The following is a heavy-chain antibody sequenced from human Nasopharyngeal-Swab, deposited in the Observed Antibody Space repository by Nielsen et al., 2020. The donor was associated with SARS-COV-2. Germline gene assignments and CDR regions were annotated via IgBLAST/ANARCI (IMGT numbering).Heavy chain of an antibody. V-gene: IGHV3-23*01. D-gene: IGHD2-8*01. CDR1: GFTFGHYA. J-gene: IGHJ2*01. CDR2: MTVGAGGT. CDR3: AKRLYGDL. Sequence: GESLKISCAASGFTFGHYAVIWVRQAPGKGLEWVSSMTVGAGGTSHADSVKGRFTISVDSSKNILYLQMNSLRAEDTAIYYCAKRLYGDLWGRGTLVTVSS.